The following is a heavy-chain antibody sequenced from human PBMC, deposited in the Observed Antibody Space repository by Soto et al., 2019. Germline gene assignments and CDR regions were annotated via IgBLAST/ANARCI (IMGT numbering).Heavy chain of an antibody. CDR1: GFTFSSYS. D-gene: IGHD3-3*01. CDR2: ISSSSSYI. V-gene: IGHV3-21*01. Sequence: VGSLRLSCAASGFTFSSYSMNWVRQAPGKGLEWVSSISSSSSYIYYADSVKGRFTISRDNAKNSLYLQMNSLRAEDTAVYYCARDQDSGYYDFWSGYYLHGMDVWGQGTTVTVSS. J-gene: IGHJ6*02. CDR3: ARDQDSGYYDFWSGYYLHGMDV.